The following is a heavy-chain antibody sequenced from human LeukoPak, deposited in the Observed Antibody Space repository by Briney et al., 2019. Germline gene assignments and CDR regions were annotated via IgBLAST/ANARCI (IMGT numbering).Heavy chain of an antibody. D-gene: IGHD3-22*01. Sequence: ASVKVSCKASGYTFTSYDINWVRQATGQGLEWMGWMNPNSGNTGYAQKFQGRATITRNTSISTAYMELSSLRSEDTAVYYCARTRKDYDSSGYYFHYYYYMDVWGKGTTVTVSS. V-gene: IGHV1-8*03. CDR2: MNPNSGNT. CDR3: ARTRKDYDSSGYYFHYYYYMDV. CDR1: GYTFTSYD. J-gene: IGHJ6*03.